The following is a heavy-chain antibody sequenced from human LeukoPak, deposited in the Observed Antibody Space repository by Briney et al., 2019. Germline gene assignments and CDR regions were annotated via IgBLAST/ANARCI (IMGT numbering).Heavy chain of an antibody. CDR1: GFTFSSYA. J-gene: IGHJ5*02. V-gene: IGHV3-23*01. D-gene: IGHD3-10*01. CDR3: AKGSITMVRGVTTNWFDP. CDR2: ISGSGGIT. Sequence: GGSLRLSCAASGFTFSSYAMNWVRQAPGKGLEWVSAISGSGGITYYADSVKGRFTISRGNSMNTLYLQMNSLRAEDTAVYYCAKGSITMVRGVTTNWFDPWGQGTLVTVSS.